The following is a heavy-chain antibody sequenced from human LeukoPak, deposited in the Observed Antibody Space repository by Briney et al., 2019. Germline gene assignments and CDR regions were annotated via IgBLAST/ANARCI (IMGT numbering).Heavy chain of an antibody. CDR3: ARGTIRGVAYNWFDP. D-gene: IGHD3-10*01. V-gene: IGHV3-64*01. CDR2: ISSSCGLT. CDR1: GFTFSSYA. J-gene: IGHJ5*02. Sequence: PGGTLRLSCAASGFTFSSYAMDWVRQAPGKGLEYVAAISSSCGLTYYAISVKGRFTISRDNSKHTLYLQLGSLRAEDMAVYYCARGTIRGVAYNWFDPWGQGTLVTVSS.